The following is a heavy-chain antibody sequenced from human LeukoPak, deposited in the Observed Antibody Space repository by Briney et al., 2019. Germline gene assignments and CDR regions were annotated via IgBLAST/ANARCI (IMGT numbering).Heavy chain of an antibody. CDR2: IWYDGSNK. J-gene: IGHJ3*02. CDR3: ARARSGPHDAFDI. Sequence: PGGSLRLSCAASGFTFSSYGMHWVRQAPGKGLEWVAVIWYDGSNKYYADSVKGRFTISRDNSKNTLYLQMNSLRAEDTAVYYCARARSGPHDAFDIWGQGRMVTVSS. CDR1: GFTFSSYG. V-gene: IGHV3-33*01. D-gene: IGHD2-15*01.